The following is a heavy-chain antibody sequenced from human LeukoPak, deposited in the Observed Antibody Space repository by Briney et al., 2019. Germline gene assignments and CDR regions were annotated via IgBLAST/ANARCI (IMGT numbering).Heavy chain of an antibody. CDR3: ARGRGEGRGIAMVRGVRAPSYNWFDP. Sequence: SETLSLTCTVSGGSISSCSYYWGWLPQPPGKGLEWFGSSCYSGITYYNPSLKSRVTISVDTSKNQFSLKLSSVTAADTAVYYCARGRGEGRGIAMVRGVRAPSYNWFDPWGHGTQVTVSS. D-gene: IGHD3-10*01. CDR2: SCYSGIT. V-gene: IGHV4-39*07. J-gene: IGHJ5*02. CDR1: GGSISSCSYY.